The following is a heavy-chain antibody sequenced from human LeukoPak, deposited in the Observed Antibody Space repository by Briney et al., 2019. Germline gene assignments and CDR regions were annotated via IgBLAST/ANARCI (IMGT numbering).Heavy chain of an antibody. D-gene: IGHD2-21*02. Sequence: PGQSLRLSCAVSGFTLSSYWMHWVRQVPGKGLMWVSRINSDGSRTNYADSVRGRFTVSRDNAKNTLYLQMNSLGDEDTALYYCARTSGFSGHWMDFDLWGQRTLVTVSS. V-gene: IGHV3-74*01. CDR2: INSDGSRT. CDR1: GFTLSSYW. J-gene: IGHJ4*02. CDR3: ARTSGFSGHWMDFDL.